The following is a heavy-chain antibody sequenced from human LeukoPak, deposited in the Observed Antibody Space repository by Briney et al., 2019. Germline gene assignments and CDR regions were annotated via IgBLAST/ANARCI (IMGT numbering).Heavy chain of an antibody. D-gene: IGHD1-26*01. V-gene: IGHV4-59*08. CDR2: IYYSGST. CDR1: GGSISSYY. Sequence: SETLSLTCTVSGGSISSYYWSWIRQPPGKGLEWIGYIYYSGSTNYNPSLKSRVTISVDTSKNQFSLKLSSVTAADTAVYYCARAGADGFDYWGQGTLVTASS. J-gene: IGHJ4*02. CDR3: ARAGADGFDY.